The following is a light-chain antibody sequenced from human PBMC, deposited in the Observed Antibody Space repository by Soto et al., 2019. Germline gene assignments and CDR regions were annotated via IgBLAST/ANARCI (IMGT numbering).Light chain of an antibody. CDR2: DAT. CDR1: HNIERW. J-gene: IGKJ1*01. CDR3: QQFAKSST. Sequence: IQMTQSPSTLSASVGDRVTITCRASHNIERWMAWYQQKRGRAPSLLIFDATTLHSGVPSRFSGSGSGTEFTLTINGLQPDDFATYYCQQFAKSSTFGQGTKVDIK. V-gene: IGKV1-5*01.